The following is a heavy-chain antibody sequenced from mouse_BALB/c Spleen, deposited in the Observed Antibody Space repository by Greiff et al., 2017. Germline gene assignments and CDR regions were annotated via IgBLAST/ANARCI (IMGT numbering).Heavy chain of an antibody. CDR1: GYAFSSSW. J-gene: IGHJ2*01. V-gene: IGHV1-82*01. CDR3: ARGGGNYDGDY. Sequence: VQLQQSGPELVKPGASVKISCKASGYAFSSSWMNWVKQRPGQGLEWIGRIYPGDGDTNYNGKFKGKATLTADKSSSTAYMQLSSLTSVDSAVYFCARGGGNYDGDYWGQGTTLTVSS. CDR2: IYPGDGDT. D-gene: IGHD2-1*01.